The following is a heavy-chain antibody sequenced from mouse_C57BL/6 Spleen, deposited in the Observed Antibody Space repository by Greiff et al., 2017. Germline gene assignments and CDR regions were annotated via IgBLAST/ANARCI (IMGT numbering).Heavy chain of an antibody. Sequence: ESGPGLVKPSQSLSLTCSVTGYSITSGYYWNWIRQFPGNKLEWMGYISYDGNNNYNPSLKNRISITRDQSKNQFFLKLNSVTTEDTATYYCAGYYYGSDAMDYWGQGTSVTVAS. CDR3: AGYYYGSDAMDY. V-gene: IGHV3-6*01. CDR2: ISYDGNN. CDR1: GYSITSGYY. J-gene: IGHJ4*01. D-gene: IGHD1-1*01.